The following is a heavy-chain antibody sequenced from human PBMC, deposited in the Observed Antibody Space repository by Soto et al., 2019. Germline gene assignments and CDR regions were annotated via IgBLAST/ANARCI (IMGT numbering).Heavy chain of an antibody. CDR2: IDHSRSS. D-gene: IGHD2-2*01. CDR3: ARVPDR. J-gene: IGHJ5*02. CDR1: GASVSSGGYS. Sequence: QLQLQESGSGMVNPSPTLSLTCAVSGASVSSGGYSWGWSRQPPGKGLVWIGYIDHSRSSYYNPSLKSRGTISVDMDKTKFSLKLSSVTAAATAVYYCARVPDRWGQLTLVTVS. V-gene: IGHV4-30-2*01.